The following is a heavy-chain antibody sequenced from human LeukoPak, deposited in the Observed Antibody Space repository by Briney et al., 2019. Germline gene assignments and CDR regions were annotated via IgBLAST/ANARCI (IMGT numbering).Heavy chain of an antibody. Sequence: GGSLRLSCAASGFTFSSYGMHWVRQAPGKGLEWVALIRYDGSNTYYADSVRGRFTISRDNSKNTLYLQMNSLRAEDTAVYYCAKDPTGSYYDFWSGSGWGQGTLVTVSS. CDR3: AKDPTGSYYDFWSGSG. J-gene: IGHJ4*02. D-gene: IGHD3-3*01. V-gene: IGHV3-30*02. CDR1: GFTFSSYG. CDR2: IRYDGSNT.